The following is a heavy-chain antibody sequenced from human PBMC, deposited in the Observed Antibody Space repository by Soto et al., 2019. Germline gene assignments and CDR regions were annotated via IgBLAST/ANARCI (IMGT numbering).Heavy chain of an antibody. Sequence: KLVQSGAEVKKPGASVKVSCKASGYTFTTSGFNWVRQAPGQGLEWMGWISAKSGNTNYAQKLQGRVTMTTDTSTSTVYMELKSLTSDDTAIYYGTRAGASDWNYVSTSSWGQGTLVTVSS. J-gene: IGHJ4*02. CDR3: TRAGASDWNYVSTSS. D-gene: IGHD1-7*01. V-gene: IGHV1-18*04. CDR1: GYTFTTSG. CDR2: ISAKSGNT.